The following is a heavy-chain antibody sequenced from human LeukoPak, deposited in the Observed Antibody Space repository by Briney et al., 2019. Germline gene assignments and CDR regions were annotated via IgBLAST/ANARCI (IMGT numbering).Heavy chain of an antibody. CDR1: GFNFRSYA. CDR3: AKTSGITMIRGVILGCYGMDV. D-gene: IGHD3-10*01. J-gene: IGHJ6*02. CDR2: ISGSGGST. V-gene: IGHV3-23*01. Sequence: PGGSLRLSCVASGFNFRSYAMSWVRQAPGKGLEWVSGISGSGGSTSYADSVKGRFTISRDNSKNTLYLQMNSLRAEDTAVYYCAKTSGITMIRGVILGCYGMDVWGHGTTVIVSS.